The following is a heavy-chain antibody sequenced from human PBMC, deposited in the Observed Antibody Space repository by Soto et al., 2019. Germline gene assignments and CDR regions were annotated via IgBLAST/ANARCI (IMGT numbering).Heavy chain of an antibody. V-gene: IGHV3-23*01. CDR1: GFTFSSYA. CDR2: ISGSGGST. CDR3: AKRDSYGGQDYGMDV. J-gene: IGHJ6*02. Sequence: GSLRLSCAASGFTFSSYATSWVRQAPGKGLEWVSAISGSGGSTYYADSVKGRFTISRDNSKNTLYLQMNSLRAEDTAVYYCAKRDSYGGQDYGMDVWGQGTTVTVSS. D-gene: IGHD4-17*01.